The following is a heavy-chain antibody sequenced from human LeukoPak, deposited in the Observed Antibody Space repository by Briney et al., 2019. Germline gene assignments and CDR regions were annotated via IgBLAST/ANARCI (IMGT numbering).Heavy chain of an antibody. J-gene: IGHJ3*02. D-gene: IGHD6-13*01. CDR3: ARFLYSSSYAFDI. CDR2: IYYSGST. V-gene: IGHV4-59*01. CDR1: GGSISSYY. Sequence: SETLSLTCTVSGGSISSYYWSWIRQPPGKGLEWIGYIYYSGSTNYNPSLKSRVTISVDASKNQFSLKLSSVTAADTAVYYCARFLYSSSYAFDIWGQGRMVTVSS.